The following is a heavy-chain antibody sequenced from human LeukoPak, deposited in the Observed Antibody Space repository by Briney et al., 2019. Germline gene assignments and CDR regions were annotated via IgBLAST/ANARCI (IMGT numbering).Heavy chain of an antibody. CDR1: GYTFTSYG. V-gene: IGHV1-18*01. J-gene: IGHJ4*02. D-gene: IGHD3-22*01. CDR2: ISAYNGNT. Sequence: RASVKASCEASGYTFTSYGISWVRQAPGQGLEWMGWISAYNGNTNYAQKLQGRVTMTTDTSTSTAYMELRSLRSDDTAVYYCARDLSGSFDYWGQGTLVTVSS. CDR3: ARDLSGSFDY.